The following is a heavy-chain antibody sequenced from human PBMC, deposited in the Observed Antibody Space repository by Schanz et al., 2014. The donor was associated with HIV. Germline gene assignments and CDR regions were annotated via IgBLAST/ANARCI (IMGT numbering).Heavy chain of an antibody. V-gene: IGHV3-23*04. CDR2: ISGSGGST. CDR3: AREPSFSGLDV. Sequence: EVQLVESGGGLVKPGGSLRLSCAASGFTFSSFAMSWVRRAPGKGLEWVSYISGSGGSTNYADSVKGRFTISRDNSKNTVDLQMNSLRAEDTAVYYCAREPSFSGLDVWGQGTTVIVSS. CDR1: GFTFSSFA. D-gene: IGHD6-6*01. J-gene: IGHJ6*02.